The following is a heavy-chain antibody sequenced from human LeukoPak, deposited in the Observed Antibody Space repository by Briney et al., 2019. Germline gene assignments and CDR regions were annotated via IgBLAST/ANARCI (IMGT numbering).Heavy chain of an antibody. CDR1: GFTFSSYW. CDR2: IKQDGSEK. D-gene: IGHD3-22*01. J-gene: IGHJ4*02. V-gene: IGHV3-7*01. Sequence: GGSLRLSCAASGFTFSSYWMSWVRRAPGKGLEWVANIKQDGSEKYYVDSVKGRFTISRDNSKNSLYLQMNSLRAEDTAVYYCARETHYDSSGYHNDYWGQGTLVTVSS. CDR3: ARETHYDSSGYHNDY.